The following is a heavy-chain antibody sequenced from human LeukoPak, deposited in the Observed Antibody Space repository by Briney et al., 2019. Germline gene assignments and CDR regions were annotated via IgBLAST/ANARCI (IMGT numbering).Heavy chain of an antibody. V-gene: IGHV1-18*04. CDR1: GYTFTGYY. CDR2: ISAYNGNT. CDR3: ARDQVNDYGDYYYYYGMDV. J-gene: IGHJ6*02. D-gene: IGHD4-17*01. Sequence: ASVKVSCKASGYTFTGYYMHWVRQAPGQGLEWMGWISAYNGNTNYAQKLQGRVTMTTDTSTSTAYMELRSLRSDDTAVYYCARDQVNDYGDYYYYYGMDVWGQGTTVTVSS.